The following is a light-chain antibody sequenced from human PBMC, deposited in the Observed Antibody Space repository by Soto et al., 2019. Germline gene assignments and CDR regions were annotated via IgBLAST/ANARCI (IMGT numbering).Light chain of an antibody. Sequence: QSALTQPASVSGSPGQWITISCTGTSSDVGSYNLVSWYQQYPGKAPKLVLYEGSKRPSGVSNLFSGSKSGNTASLTISGLQAEDEADYYCCSYAGSSTFYVFGTGTKLTVL. V-gene: IGLV2-23*01. CDR3: CSYAGSSTFYV. CDR2: EGS. CDR1: SSDVGSYNL. J-gene: IGLJ1*01.